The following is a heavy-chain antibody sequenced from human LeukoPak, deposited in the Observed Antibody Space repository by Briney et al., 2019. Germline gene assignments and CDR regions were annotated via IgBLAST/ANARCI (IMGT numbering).Heavy chain of an antibody. CDR2: IIPNSGGT. V-gene: IGHV1-2*02. CDR1: GYTFTGYY. Sequence: ASVKVSCTASGYTFTGYYMHWVRQAPGQGLEWMGWIIPNSGGTNYAQKFQGRVTMTRDTSISTAYMELSRLRSDDTAVYYCARVVAYYYGMDVWGQGTTVTVSS. CDR3: ARVVAYYYGMDV. J-gene: IGHJ6*02.